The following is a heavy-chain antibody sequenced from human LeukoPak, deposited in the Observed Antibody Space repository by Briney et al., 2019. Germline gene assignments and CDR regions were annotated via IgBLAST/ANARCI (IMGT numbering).Heavy chain of an antibody. Sequence: SETLSLTCTVSGGSISSGSYYWSWIRQPAGKGLEWIGRIYTSGSTNYNPSLKSRVTISVDTSKNQFSLKLSSVTAADTAVYYCARDRPLGYCSSTSCYGWFDPWGQGTLVTVSS. V-gene: IGHV4-61*02. CDR1: GGSISSGSYY. J-gene: IGHJ5*02. D-gene: IGHD2-2*01. CDR2: IYTSGST. CDR3: ARDRPLGYCSSTSCYGWFDP.